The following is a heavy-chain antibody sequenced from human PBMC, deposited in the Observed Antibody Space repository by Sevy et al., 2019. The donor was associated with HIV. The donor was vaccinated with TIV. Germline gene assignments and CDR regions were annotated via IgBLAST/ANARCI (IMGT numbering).Heavy chain of an antibody. D-gene: IGHD1-20*01. V-gene: IGHV3-30*02. CDR2: IRSRGDNQ. CDR3: SRESIDYNIPFEY. Sequence: GGYLRLSCAASGFTFSNYDMHWVRQTPGKGLEWVALIRSRGDNQYYADSVKGRFTVSRDNSKNTLYLLMNSLRGEDTAVYYCSRESIDYNIPFEYWGQGTLVTVSS. CDR1: GFTFSNYD. J-gene: IGHJ4*02.